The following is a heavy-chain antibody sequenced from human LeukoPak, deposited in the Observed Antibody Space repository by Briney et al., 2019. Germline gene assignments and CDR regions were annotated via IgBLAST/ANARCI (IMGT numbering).Heavy chain of an antibody. CDR3: ARDLPVSGAYHQFDS. CDR1: GFTFSSDR. CDR2: IYSGSDYI. J-gene: IGHJ4*02. Sequence: PGGSLRLSCVASGFTFSSDRMNWVRQAAGRGLEGVSTIYSGSDYIYYADSVKGRFTTSRDNAKNSLYLQMNSLRAEGTAIYYCARDLPVSGAYHQFDSWGQGTLVTVSS. D-gene: IGHD4/OR15-4a*01. V-gene: IGHV3-21*01.